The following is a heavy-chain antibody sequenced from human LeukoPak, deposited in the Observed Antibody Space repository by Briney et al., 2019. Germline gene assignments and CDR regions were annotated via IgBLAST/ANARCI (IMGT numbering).Heavy chain of an antibody. J-gene: IGHJ4*02. V-gene: IGHV4-59*01. D-gene: IGHD3-10*01. CDR3: ARGWFGELRFDY. Sequence: PSETLSLTCSVSGGSTTGYYWSWIRQPPGKGLEWIGYIYYSGSTNYNPSLRSRVTISIDTSKTQISLKLSSVTAADTAVYYCARGWFGELRFDYWGQGTLVTVSP. CDR1: GGSTTGYY. CDR2: IYYSGST.